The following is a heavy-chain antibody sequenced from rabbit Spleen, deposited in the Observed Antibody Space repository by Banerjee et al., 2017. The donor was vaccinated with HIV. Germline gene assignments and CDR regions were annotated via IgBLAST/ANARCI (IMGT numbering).Heavy chain of an antibody. J-gene: IGHJ4*01. V-gene: IGHV1S40*01. D-gene: IGHD1-1*01. CDR3: ARADTTKYRSFTL. CDR1: GFSFSNNYV. CDR2: IAGSSSGFT. Sequence: QSLEESGGDLVKPGASLTLTCTASGFSFSNNYVMCWVRQAPGKGLEWISCIAGSSSGFTYSATWAKGRFTCSKTSSTTVTLQMTSLTVADTATYFCARADTTKYRSFTLWGPGTLVTVS.